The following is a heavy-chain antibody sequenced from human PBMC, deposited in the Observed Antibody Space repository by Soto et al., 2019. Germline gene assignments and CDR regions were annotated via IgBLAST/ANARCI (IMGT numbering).Heavy chain of an antibody. V-gene: IGHV3-30-3*01. CDR3: ARESWIQLWLTDY. CDR2: ISYDGSNK. J-gene: IGHJ4*02. CDR1: GFTFSSYA. Sequence: GGSLRLSCAASGFTFSSYAMHWVRQAPGKGLEWVAVISYDGSNKYYADSVKGRFTISRDNSKNTLYLQMNSLRAEDTAVYYCARESWIQLWLTDYWGQGTLVTVSS. D-gene: IGHD5-18*01.